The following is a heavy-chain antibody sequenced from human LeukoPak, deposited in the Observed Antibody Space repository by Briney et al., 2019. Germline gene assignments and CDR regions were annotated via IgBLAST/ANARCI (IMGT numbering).Heavy chain of an antibody. CDR3: AKTYADATFDY. D-gene: IGHD4-17*01. J-gene: IGHJ4*02. CDR2: ISSSSSYI. Sequence: GGSLRLSCAASGFTFSSYSMNWVRQAPGKGLEWVSSISSSSSYIYYADSVKGRFTISRDNAKNSLYLQMNSLRAEDTALYYCAKTYADATFDYWGQGNLVTVSS. V-gene: IGHV3-21*04. CDR1: GFTFSSYS.